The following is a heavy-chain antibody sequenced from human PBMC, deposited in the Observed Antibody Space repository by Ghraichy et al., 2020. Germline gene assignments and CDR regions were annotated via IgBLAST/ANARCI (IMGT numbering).Heavy chain of an antibody. CDR3: ARNKTGNLSGWFDP. V-gene: IGHV4-39*01. CDR2: IYNSVST. Sequence: PETLSLTCTVSGGSISSYSDYWGWLRQPPGKGPEWIGSIYNSVSTHYNPSLKSRVTISIDTSKDQFSLRLTSVTAADTAIYYCARNKTGNLSGWFDPWGQGSLVIVSS. D-gene: IGHD1-14*01. J-gene: IGHJ5*02. CDR1: GGSISSYSDY.